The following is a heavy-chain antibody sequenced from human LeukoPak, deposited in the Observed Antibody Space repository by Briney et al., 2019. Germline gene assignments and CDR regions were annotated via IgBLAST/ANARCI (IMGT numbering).Heavy chain of an antibody. CDR2: IYYSGST. CDR3: ARHHSSSSWYST. V-gene: IGHV4-59*08. CDR1: GGSISSYY. J-gene: IGHJ4*02. D-gene: IGHD6-13*01. Sequence: SETLSLTCTVSGGSISSYYWSWIRQPPGKGLEWIGYIYYSGSTNYNPSLKSRVTISVDTSKNQFSLKLSSVTAADTAVYYCARHHSSSSWYSTWGQGTLVTVSS.